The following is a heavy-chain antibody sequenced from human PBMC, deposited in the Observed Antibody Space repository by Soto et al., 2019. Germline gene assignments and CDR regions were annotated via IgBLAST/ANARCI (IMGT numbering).Heavy chain of an antibody. V-gene: IGHV1-3*01. Sequence: GASVKVSCKASGDTFTGYYVHWVRQAPGQRLEWMGWINAGNGNTKYSQKFQGRVTITRDTSASTAYMELSSLRSEDTAVYYCARRFYYDSSGYYYVFDYWGQGTLVTVSS. D-gene: IGHD3-22*01. CDR1: GDTFTGYY. CDR3: ARRFYYDSSGYYYVFDY. J-gene: IGHJ4*02. CDR2: INAGNGNT.